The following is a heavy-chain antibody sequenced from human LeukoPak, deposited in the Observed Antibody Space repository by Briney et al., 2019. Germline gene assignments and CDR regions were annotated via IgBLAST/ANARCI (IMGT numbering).Heavy chain of an antibody. CDR3: ARLPNWYFDL. Sequence: PSETLSLTCTVSGGSFSGHYWSWIRQPPGKGLEWIGNIYYSGSTNYNPSLKSRVTISVDTSKNQFSLKLSSVTAADTAVYYCARLPNWYFDLWGRGTLVTVSS. CDR2: IYYSGST. V-gene: IGHV4-59*11. CDR1: GGSFSGHY. J-gene: IGHJ2*01.